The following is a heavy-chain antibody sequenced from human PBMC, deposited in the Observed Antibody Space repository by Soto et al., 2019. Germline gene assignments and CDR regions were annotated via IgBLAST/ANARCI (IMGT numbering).Heavy chain of an antibody. D-gene: IGHD2-2*01. J-gene: IGHJ6*03. CDR1: GGTFSSYT. CDR2: IIPILGIA. Sequence: ASVKVSCKASGGTFSSYTISWVRQAPGQGLEWMGRIIPILGIANYAQKFQGRVTITADKSTSTAYMELSSLRSEDTAVYYCARDYQDEAAAEVYYYYYYMDVWGKGTTVTVSS. CDR3: ARDYQDEAAAEVYYYYYYMDV. V-gene: IGHV1-69*04.